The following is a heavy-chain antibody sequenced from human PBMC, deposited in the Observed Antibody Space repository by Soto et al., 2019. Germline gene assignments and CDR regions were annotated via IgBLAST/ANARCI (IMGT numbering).Heavy chain of an antibody. Sequence: SETLSLTXTVSGGPISSGGYYWSWIRQHPGKGLEWIGYIYYSGSTYYNPSLKSRVTISVDTSKNQFSLKLSSVTAADTAVYYCARDRYYGSGSYYKVLSYYGMDVWGQGTTVTVSS. CDR3: ARDRYYGSGSYYKVLSYYGMDV. V-gene: IGHV4-31*02. CDR2: IYYSGST. D-gene: IGHD3-10*01. CDR1: GGPISSGGYY. J-gene: IGHJ6*02.